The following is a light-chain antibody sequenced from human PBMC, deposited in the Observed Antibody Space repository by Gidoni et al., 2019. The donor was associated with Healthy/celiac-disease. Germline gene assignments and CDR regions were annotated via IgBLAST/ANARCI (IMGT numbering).Light chain of an antibody. J-gene: IGLJ2*01. Sequence: QSALTPPASVSGSPGPSLTIACTGTSGDVVGYNDVSWYQQHPGKAPKLMIYDVSNRPSGVSNRFSGSKSGNTASLTISGLQAEDEADYYCSSYTSSSTLVVFGGGTKLTVL. CDR3: SSYTSSSTLVV. V-gene: IGLV2-14*03. CDR2: DVS. CDR1: SGDVVGYND.